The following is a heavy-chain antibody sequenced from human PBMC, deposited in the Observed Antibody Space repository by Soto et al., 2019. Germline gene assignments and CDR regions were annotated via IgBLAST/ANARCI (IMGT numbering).Heavy chain of an antibody. CDR2: INDSGRT. V-gene: IGHV4-34*01. D-gene: IGHD3-22*01. CDR1: GGSVRGYY. CDR3: ARNGYDPSNHHFNP. J-gene: IGHJ5*02. Sequence: LSLTCAVYGGSVRGYYWSWIRQPPGMGLEWIGEINDSGRTKYNPSLKSRVTISVDTSKNQFSLSLSSVTAADTAVYFCARNGYDPSNHHFNPWPHGTLVTVSS.